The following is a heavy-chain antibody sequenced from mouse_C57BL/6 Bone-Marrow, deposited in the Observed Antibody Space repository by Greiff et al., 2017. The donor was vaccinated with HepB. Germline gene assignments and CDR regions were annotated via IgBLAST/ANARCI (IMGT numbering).Heavy chain of an antibody. J-gene: IGHJ1*03. CDR2: ISDGGSYT. CDR3: ARARLLWLRRDWYFDV. V-gene: IGHV5-4*03. D-gene: IGHD2-2*01. CDR1: GFTFSSYA. Sequence: EVKLVESGGGLVKPGGSLKLSCAASGFTFSSYAMSWVRQTPEKRLEWVATISDGGSYTYYPDNVKGRFTISRDNAKNNLYLQMSHLKSENTAMYYCARARLLWLRRDWYFDVWGTGTTVTVSS.